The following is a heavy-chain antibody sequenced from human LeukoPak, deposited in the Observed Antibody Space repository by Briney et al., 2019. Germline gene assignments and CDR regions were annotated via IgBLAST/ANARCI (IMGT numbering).Heavy chain of an antibody. CDR3: ARDYYYYGMDV. Sequence: SETLSLTCTVSGGSISSYYWSWIRQPPGKGLEWIGYIYYSGTTNYNPSLKSRVTISVDTSKNQFSLKLSSVTAADTAVYYCARDYYYYGMDVWGQGTTVTVSS. CDR1: GGSISSYY. V-gene: IGHV4-59*12. CDR2: IYYSGTT. J-gene: IGHJ6*02.